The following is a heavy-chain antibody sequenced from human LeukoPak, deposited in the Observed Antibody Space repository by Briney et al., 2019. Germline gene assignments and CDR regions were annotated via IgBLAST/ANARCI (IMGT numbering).Heavy chain of an antibody. V-gene: IGHV4-39*01. CDR3: ARQRYYDQSWFDP. CDR1: GGSISSSSYY. D-gene: IGHD3-22*01. J-gene: IGHJ5*02. CDR2: IYYSGST. Sequence: SETLSLTCTVSGGSISSSSYYCGWIRQPPGKGLEWIGSIYYSGSTYYNPSLKSRVTISVDTSKNQFSLKLSSVTAADTAVYYCARQRYYDQSWFDPWGQGTLVTVSS.